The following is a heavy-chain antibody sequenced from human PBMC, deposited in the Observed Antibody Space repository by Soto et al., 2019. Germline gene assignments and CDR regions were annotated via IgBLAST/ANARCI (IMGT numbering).Heavy chain of an antibody. CDR1: GFTFSDYG. Sequence: GGSLRLSCAASGFTFSDYGMSWVRQAPGKGLEWVSTIGGSAGNTYYVDSVKGRFTISRDDSTNTVYPQMNSLRAEDTAVYYCAKPLWFGESVFDPWGQGTLVTVSS. CDR3: AKPLWFGESVFDP. CDR2: IGGSAGNT. V-gene: IGHV3-23*01. D-gene: IGHD3-10*01. J-gene: IGHJ5*02.